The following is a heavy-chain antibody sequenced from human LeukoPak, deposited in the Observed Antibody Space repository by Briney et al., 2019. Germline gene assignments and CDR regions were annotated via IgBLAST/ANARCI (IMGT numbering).Heavy chain of an antibody. J-gene: IGHJ4*02. CDR1: GGSISSSSYY. D-gene: IGHD3-16*02. Sequence: PSETLSLTCTVSGGSISSSSYYWGWLRQPPGKGLEWIGSIYYSGSTYYNPSLKSRVTISVDTSKNQFYLKLSSVTAADTAVYYCARVTHYVWGSYRYYFDYWGQGTLVTVSS. CDR2: IYYSGST. V-gene: IGHV4-39*07. CDR3: ARVTHYVWGSYRYYFDY.